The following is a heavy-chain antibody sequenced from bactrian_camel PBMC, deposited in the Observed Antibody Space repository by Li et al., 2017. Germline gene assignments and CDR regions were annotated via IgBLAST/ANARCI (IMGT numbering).Heavy chain of an antibody. CDR3: AAAGGEYCARTSDFTI. J-gene: IGHJ4*01. CDR2: LDSGGTT. CDR1: GVSSCVYV. D-gene: IGHD4*01. V-gene: IGHV3S55*01. Sequence: HVQLVESGGGSAQAGGSLRLSCVVSGVSSCVYVLSWYREYPGTEREFVSGLDSGGTTNYADSVQGRFTISKDSERNTLYLQMNNLTPEDTAMYYCAAAGGEYCARTSDFTIWGQGTQVTVS.